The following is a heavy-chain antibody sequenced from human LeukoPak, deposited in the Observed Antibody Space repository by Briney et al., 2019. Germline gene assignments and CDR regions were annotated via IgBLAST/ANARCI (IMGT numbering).Heavy chain of an antibody. CDR1: GFTFSDYN. Sequence: GGSLRLSCAASGFTFSDYNMNWVRQAPGKGLEWVSSISSSATYIYYADSVKGRFTISRDNAKTSLSLQMNSLRAEDTAVYYCARILVVPAANYYYSYGMDVWGQGTTATVSS. D-gene: IGHD2-2*01. J-gene: IGHJ6*02. CDR2: ISSSATYI. CDR3: ARILVVPAANYYYSYGMDV. V-gene: IGHV3-21*06.